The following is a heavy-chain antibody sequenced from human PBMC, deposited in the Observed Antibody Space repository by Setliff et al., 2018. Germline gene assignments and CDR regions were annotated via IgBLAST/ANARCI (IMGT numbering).Heavy chain of an antibody. V-gene: IGHV1-18*01. Sequence: ASVKVSCKASGYTFSNYGLSWVRQAPGQGPEWMGWISASNGQTRYTEELQGRVTMTTDTSTSTAYMDLRSLRPDDTAVYYCARSIALFGVDVVSCYFDHWGQGTLVTVSS. CDR3: ARSIALFGVDVVSCYFDH. CDR2: ISASNGQT. CDR1: GYTFSNYG. J-gene: IGHJ4*02. D-gene: IGHD3-3*01.